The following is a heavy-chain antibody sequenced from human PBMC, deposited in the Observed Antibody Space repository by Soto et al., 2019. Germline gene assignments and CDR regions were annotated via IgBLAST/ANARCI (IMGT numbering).Heavy chain of an antibody. CDR3: ASGYYDSSGYFELDY. J-gene: IGHJ4*02. CDR2: IYSGGST. CDR1: GFTVSSNY. D-gene: IGHD3-22*01. Sequence: EVQLVESGGGLIQPGGSLRLSCAASGFTVSSNYMSWVPQAPGKGLEWVSVIYSGGSTYYADSVKGRFTISRDNSKNTLYLQMNSLRAEDTAVYYCASGYYDSSGYFELDYWGQGTLVTVSS. V-gene: IGHV3-53*01.